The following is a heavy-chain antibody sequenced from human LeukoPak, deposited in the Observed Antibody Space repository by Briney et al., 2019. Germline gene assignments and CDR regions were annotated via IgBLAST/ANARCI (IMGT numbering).Heavy chain of an antibody. CDR2: IIPIFGTA. D-gene: IGHD6-19*01. CDR3: AKGTAVAGYYYYYMDV. CDR1: GGTFSSYA. V-gene: IGHV1-69*06. J-gene: IGHJ6*03. Sequence: SVKVSCKASGGTFSSYAISWVRQAPGQGLEWMGGIIPIFGTANYAQKFQGRVTITADKSTSTVYMELSSLRSEDTAVYYCAKGTAVAGYYYYYMDVWGKGTTVTISS.